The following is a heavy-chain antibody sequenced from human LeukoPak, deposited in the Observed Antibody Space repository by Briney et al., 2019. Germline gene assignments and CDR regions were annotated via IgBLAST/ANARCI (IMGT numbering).Heavy chain of an antibody. J-gene: IGHJ4*02. CDR2: SYPGDSDT. CDR3: ARRGNGWYSDY. V-gene: IGHV5-51*01. CDR1: GYSFSSYW. D-gene: IGHD1-1*01. Sequence: GESLKISCKGAGYSFSSYWIGWVRQMPGKGLEWMGISYPGDSDTRYSPSFQGQVTISVDKSMSTAYLQWSSLKASDAAMYYCARRGNGWYSDYWGQGALVTVSS.